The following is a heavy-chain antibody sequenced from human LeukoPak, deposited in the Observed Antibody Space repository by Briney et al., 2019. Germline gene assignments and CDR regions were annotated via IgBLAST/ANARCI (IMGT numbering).Heavy chain of an antibody. V-gene: IGHV3-53*01. Sequence: GGSLRLSCAASGFTVMNWVRQAPGKGLEWVSVIYRGGFTYYADSVRGRFSISRDNSKNTLYLQMNTLRAEDTALYYCAREFLGFHPWGQGTLVTVSS. CDR1: GFTV. J-gene: IGHJ5*02. CDR2: IYRGGFT. CDR3: AREFLGFHP. D-gene: IGHD2/OR15-2a*01.